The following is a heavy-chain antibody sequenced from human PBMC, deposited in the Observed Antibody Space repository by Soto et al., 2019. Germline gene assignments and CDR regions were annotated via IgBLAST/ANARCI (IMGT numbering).Heavy chain of an antibody. CDR3: ARYARILRYFDWSDAFDI. Sequence: SETLSLTCTVSGGSISSYYWSWIRQPPGKGLEWIGYIYYSGSTNYNPSLKSRVTISVDTSMNQFSLKLSSVTAADTAVYYCARYARILRYFDWSDAFDIWGQGTMVTVSS. V-gene: IGHV4-59*01. CDR2: IYYSGST. CDR1: GGSISSYY. J-gene: IGHJ3*02. D-gene: IGHD3-9*01.